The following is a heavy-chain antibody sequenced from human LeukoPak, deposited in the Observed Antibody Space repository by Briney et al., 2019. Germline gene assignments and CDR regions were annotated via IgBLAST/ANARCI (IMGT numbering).Heavy chain of an antibody. V-gene: IGHV3-7*03. D-gene: IGHD2-2*01. CDR1: GFIFSSFW. J-gene: IGHJ1*01. CDR3: ARVVPAAFVIQH. Sequence: PGGSLRLSCAASGFIFSSFWMTWVRQAPGKGLQWVANIKGDGSEKTYVDSVKGRFTISRDNAKNSPYLQMNSLRAEDTAVYYCARVVPAAFVIQHWGQGTLVTVSS. CDR2: IKGDGSEK.